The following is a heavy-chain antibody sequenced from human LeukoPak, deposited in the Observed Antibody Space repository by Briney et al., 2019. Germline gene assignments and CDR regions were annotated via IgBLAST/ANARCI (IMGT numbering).Heavy chain of an antibody. CDR1: GFTFNSYA. D-gene: IGHD6-19*01. CDR2: ISGSGAGT. CDR3: AKGSGSGWYGWFAP. J-gene: IGHJ5*02. Sequence: GGSLRLSCAASGFTFNSYAMTWVRQAPGKGLEWVSAISGSGAGTYYADSVKGRFTISRDNSNNTTYLQMNSLRAEDTAVYYCAKGSGSGWYGWFAPWGQGTLVTVSS. V-gene: IGHV3-23*01.